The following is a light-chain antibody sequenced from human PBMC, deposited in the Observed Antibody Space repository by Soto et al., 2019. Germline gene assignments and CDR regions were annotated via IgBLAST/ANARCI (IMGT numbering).Light chain of an antibody. Sequence: IVMTQSPATLSVSPGXRVTLSCRASQSVSSDLAWYQQRPGQAPRLLIYGASTRATGIPARFSGTGSGTELTLTISSLQSEDFAIYYCQQYNNWPPYTFGQGTKVDIK. CDR3: QQYNNWPPYT. CDR2: GAS. J-gene: IGKJ2*01. CDR1: QSVSSD. V-gene: IGKV3-15*01.